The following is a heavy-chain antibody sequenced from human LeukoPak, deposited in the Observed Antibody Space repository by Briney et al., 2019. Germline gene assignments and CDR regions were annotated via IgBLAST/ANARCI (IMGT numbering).Heavy chain of an antibody. J-gene: IGHJ4*02. Sequence: ASVKVSCKVSGYTLTELSMHWVRQAPGKGLEWMGGFDPEDGETIYAQKFQGRVTMTEDTSTDTAYMELSSLRSEDTAVYYCATEGREGYNFDYWGQGTLVTVSS. CDR2: FDPEDGET. V-gene: IGHV1-24*01. D-gene: IGHD5-24*01. CDR3: ATEGREGYNFDY. CDR1: GYTLTELS.